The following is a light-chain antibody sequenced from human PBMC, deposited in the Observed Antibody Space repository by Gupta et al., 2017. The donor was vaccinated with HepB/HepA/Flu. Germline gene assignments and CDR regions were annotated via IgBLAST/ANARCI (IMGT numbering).Light chain of an antibody. CDR1: HGSVSTSYY. CDR2: STN. J-gene: IGLJ3*02. V-gene: IGLV8-61*01. Sequence: QPVVTQQPSFSASPGGTVPLTCGLSHGSVSTSYYPSWYQQTPGQAPRTLIYSTNTRSSGVPDRFSGSILGNKAALTITGAQADDESDYYCVLYMGSGISGVFGGGTKLTVL. CDR3: VLYMGSGISGV.